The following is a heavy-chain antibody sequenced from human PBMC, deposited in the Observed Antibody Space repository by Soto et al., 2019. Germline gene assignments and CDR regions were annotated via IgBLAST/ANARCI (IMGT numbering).Heavy chain of an antibody. V-gene: IGHV1-2*02. Sequence: ASVKVSCKASGYTFTGYYMHWVRQAPGQGLEWMGWINPNSGGTNYAQKFQGRVTFTRDTSASTVYMEVSSLRSEDTAVYYCARAAYYYESSGYYPGDYWGQGTLVTVSS. D-gene: IGHD3-22*01. J-gene: IGHJ4*02. CDR1: GYTFTGYY. CDR3: ARAAYYYESSGYYPGDY. CDR2: INPNSGGT.